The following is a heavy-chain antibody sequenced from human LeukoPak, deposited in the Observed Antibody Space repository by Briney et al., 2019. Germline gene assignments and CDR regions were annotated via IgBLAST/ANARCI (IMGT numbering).Heavy chain of an antibody. Sequence: PGGSLRLSCAASGFTFENYAMHWVRKVPGKGLEWVSGISWNGGIIGYADSVKGRFTISRDSAKSSLYLQMNSLRVEDTALYYCAKGGLRLYFGQFHYWGQGTLVTVSS. CDR1: GFTFENYA. J-gene: IGHJ4*02. CDR2: ISWNGGII. V-gene: IGHV3-9*01. CDR3: AKGGLRLYFGQFHY. D-gene: IGHD3-10*01.